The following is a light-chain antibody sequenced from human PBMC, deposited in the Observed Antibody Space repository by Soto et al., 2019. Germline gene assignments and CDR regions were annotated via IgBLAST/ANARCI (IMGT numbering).Light chain of an antibody. CDR1: QSVSIK. CDR2: DTY. J-gene: IGKJ5*01. V-gene: IGKV3-15*01. CDR3: QQSTNWPPIP. Sequence: DILLTQSPATLSVSPGERATLSGRASQSVSIKLAWYQQKPGQAPRLLIYDTYTRATGIPDRFSGSGSGTEFTLTIRRLKSEDFAVYYCQQSTNWPPIPFGKGTRLELK.